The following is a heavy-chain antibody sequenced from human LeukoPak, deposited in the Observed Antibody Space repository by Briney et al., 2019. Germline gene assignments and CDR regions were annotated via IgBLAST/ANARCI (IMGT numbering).Heavy chain of an antibody. CDR1: GYTFTGYY. V-gene: IGHV1-2*02. Sequence: ALVKVSCKASGYTFTGYYMHWVRQAPGQGLGWMGWINPNSGGTNYAQKFQGRVTMTRDTSISTAYMELSRLRSDDTAVYYCARDRVRGGYSSGWYGYWGQGTLVTVSS. J-gene: IGHJ4*02. CDR3: ARDRVRGGYSSGWYGY. D-gene: IGHD6-19*01. CDR2: INPNSGGT.